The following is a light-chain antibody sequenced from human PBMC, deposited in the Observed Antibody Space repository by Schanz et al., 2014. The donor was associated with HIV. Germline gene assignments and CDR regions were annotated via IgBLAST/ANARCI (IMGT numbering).Light chain of an antibody. J-gene: IGLJ1*01. Sequence: SSELTQPLSVSVALGQTARITCGGNNIGSKSVHWYQQRPGRAPVLLIFYDSDRPSGIPERFSGSNSGSTASLTISRVEAGDEADYYCQVWDSDTDHYVFGPGTKVTVL. CDR2: YDS. CDR3: QVWDSDTDHYV. CDR1: NIGSKS. V-gene: IGLV3-21*01.